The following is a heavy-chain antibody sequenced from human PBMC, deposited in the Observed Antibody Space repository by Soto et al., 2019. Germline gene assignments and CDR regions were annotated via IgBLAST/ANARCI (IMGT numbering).Heavy chain of an antibody. CDR2: TFYRSKWYN. CDR1: GDSVSSSSAA. CDR3: ARGGFGEGMYYFYDMDV. V-gene: IGHV6-1*01. Sequence: SQTLSLTFAISGDSVSSSSAAWNWIRQSPSRVLEWLGRTFYRSKWYNDYAVSVKSRITISPDTSKNQFSLQLNSLTPADTAVYYCARGGFGEGMYYFYDMDVWGQGPTVTVYS. J-gene: IGHJ6*02. D-gene: IGHD3-10*01.